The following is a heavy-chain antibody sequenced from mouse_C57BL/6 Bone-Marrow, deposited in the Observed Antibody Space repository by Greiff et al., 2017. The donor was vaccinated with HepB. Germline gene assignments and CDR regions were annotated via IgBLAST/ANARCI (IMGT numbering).Heavy chain of an antibody. CDR3: ARPELGSFAY. V-gene: IGHV5-12*01. CDR2: ISNGGGST. CDR1: GFTFSDYY. Sequence: EVKLMESGGGLVQPGGSLKLSCAASGFTFSDYYMYWVRQTPEKRLEWVAYISNGGGSTYYPDTVKGRFTISRDNAKNTLYLQMSRLKSEDTAMYYCARPELGSFAYWGQGTLVTVSA. J-gene: IGHJ3*01. D-gene: IGHD4-1*01.